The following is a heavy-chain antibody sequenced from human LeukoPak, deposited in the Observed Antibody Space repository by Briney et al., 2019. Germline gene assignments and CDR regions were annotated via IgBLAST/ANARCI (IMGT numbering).Heavy chain of an antibody. Sequence: GGSLRLSCAASGFTFSTYSMNWVRQAPGKGLEWLSFISTTSTTIYYADSAKGRFTISRDNAKDSLHLQMNSLRDEDTAVYYCARDGRWLQTSGVFDYWGQGTLVTVSS. CDR1: GFTFSTYS. J-gene: IGHJ4*02. CDR2: ISTTSTTI. CDR3: ARDGRWLQTSGVFDY. D-gene: IGHD5-24*01. V-gene: IGHV3-48*02.